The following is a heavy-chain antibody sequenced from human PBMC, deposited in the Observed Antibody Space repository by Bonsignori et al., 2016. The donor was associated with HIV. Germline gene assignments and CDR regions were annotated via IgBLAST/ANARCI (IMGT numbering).Heavy chain of an antibody. CDR3: ARAARIAARGKLYYFDY. Sequence: WVRQAPGQGLEWMGGIIPILGIANYAQKFQGRVTITADESTSTAYMELSSLRSEDTAVYYCARAARIAARGKLYYFDYWGQGTLVTVSS. V-gene: IGHV1-69*10. J-gene: IGHJ4*02. CDR2: IIPILGIA. D-gene: IGHD6-6*01.